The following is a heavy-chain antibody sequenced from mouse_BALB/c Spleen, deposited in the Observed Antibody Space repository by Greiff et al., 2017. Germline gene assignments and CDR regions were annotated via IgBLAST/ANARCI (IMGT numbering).Heavy chain of an antibody. V-gene: IGHV5-17*02. Sequence: EAKLMESGGGLVQPGGSRKLSCAASGFTFSSFGMHWVRQAPEKGLEWVAYISSGSSTIYYADTVKGRFTISRDNPKNTLFLQMTSLRSEDTAMYYCARGVHYYGSLYFDYWGQGTTLTVSS. CDR2: ISSGSSTI. J-gene: IGHJ2*01. CDR1: GFTFSSFG. D-gene: IGHD1-1*01. CDR3: ARGVHYYGSLYFDY.